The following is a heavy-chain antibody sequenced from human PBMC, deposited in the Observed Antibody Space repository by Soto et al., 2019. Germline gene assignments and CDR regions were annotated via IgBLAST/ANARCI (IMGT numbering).Heavy chain of an antibody. CDR3: AKGPLAARPSGQGPDHYFDY. CDR1: GFTFDDYT. D-gene: IGHD6-6*01. Sequence: GGSLRLSCAASGFTFDDYTMHWVRQAPGKGLEWVSLISWDGGSTYYADSVKGRFTISRDNSKNSLYLQMNSLRTEDTALYYCAKGPLAARPSGQGPDHYFDYWGQGTLVTVSS. CDR2: ISWDGGST. V-gene: IGHV3-43*01. J-gene: IGHJ4*02.